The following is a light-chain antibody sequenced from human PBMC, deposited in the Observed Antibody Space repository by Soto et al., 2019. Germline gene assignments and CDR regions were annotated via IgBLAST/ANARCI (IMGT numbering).Light chain of an antibody. CDR1: QSISSW. J-gene: IGKJ5*01. CDR3: QQADTFPIT. Sequence: DIQMTQSPSTLSASVGDRVTITCRASQSISSWLAWYQQKPGKAPKLLIYKASSLESGVPSRFSGSGSGTEFTLTISSLQPEDSAIYYCQQADTFPITFGQGTRLEIK. CDR2: KAS. V-gene: IGKV1-5*03.